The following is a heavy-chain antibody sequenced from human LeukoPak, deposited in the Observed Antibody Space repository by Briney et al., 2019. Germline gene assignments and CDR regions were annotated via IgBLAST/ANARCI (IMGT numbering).Heavy chain of an antibody. CDR2: ITISGKTA. V-gene: IGHV3-23*01. CDR3: ASSYGDYADFDY. J-gene: IGHJ4*02. D-gene: IGHD4-17*01. CDR1: GFTFSNYA. Sequence: GGSLRLSCLASGFTFSNYAMSWVRQAPGKGLEWVSGITISGKTAYYADSVKGRFTISRDNFKNTLYLQMNSLRAEDTAVYYCASSYGDYADFDYWGQGTLVTVSS.